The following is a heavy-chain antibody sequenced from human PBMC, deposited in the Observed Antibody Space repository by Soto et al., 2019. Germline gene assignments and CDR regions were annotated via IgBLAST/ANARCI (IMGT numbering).Heavy chain of an antibody. D-gene: IGHD6-13*01. CDR2: IIPIFGTA. CDR1: GGTFSSYA. Sequence: QVQLVQSGAEVKKPGSSVKVSCKASGGTFSSYAISWVRQAPGQGLEWMGGIIPIFGTATYAQKFQGRVTITADESTSTAYMELSSLRSEDTAVYYCARGGSGSSWWAYYYYGMDVWGQGTTVTVSS. CDR3: ARGGSGSSWWAYYYYGMDV. J-gene: IGHJ6*02. V-gene: IGHV1-69*01.